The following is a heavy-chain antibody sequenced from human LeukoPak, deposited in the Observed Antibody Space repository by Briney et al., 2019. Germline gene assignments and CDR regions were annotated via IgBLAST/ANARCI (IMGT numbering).Heavy chain of an antibody. CDR3: ARDLVTVTKGFDI. D-gene: IGHD4-17*01. Sequence: SETLSLTCAVSDDSFSSHYWTWIRQPPGKGLEWIGYISYIGSTDYNPSLKSRVTISIDTSKNQFSLKLSSVTAADTAVYYCARDLVTVTKGFDIWGQGTMVSVSS. J-gene: IGHJ3*02. CDR2: ISYIGST. V-gene: IGHV4-59*11. CDR1: DDSFSSHY.